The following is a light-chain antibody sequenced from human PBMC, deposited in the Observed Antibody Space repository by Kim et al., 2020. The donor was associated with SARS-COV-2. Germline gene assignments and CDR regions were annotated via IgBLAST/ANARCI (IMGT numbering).Light chain of an antibody. V-gene: IGLV3-1*01. CDR3: QTWDSSTAV. J-gene: IGLJ3*02. CDR1: GLGNKY. Sequence: SVSPRQTASITCSGNGLGNKYVCWYQQKPGQSPVLVIYQDNKRPSGIPERFAGSNSGNTATLTISETQAMDEADYYCQTWDSSTAVFGGGTQLTVL. CDR2: QDN.